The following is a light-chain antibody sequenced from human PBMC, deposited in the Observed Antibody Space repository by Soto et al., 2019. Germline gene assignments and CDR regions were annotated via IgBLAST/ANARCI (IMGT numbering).Light chain of an antibody. CDR1: QVISSW. J-gene: IGKJ4*01. Sequence: DFKMTQSQFSWFASLGDRVPITFRPSQVISSWLAWYQQKPGKAPKLLIYTVSSLQSGVPSRFSGSGSGTDFTLTISSLQPEDFATYYCQQANSFPLTFGGGTKVEIK. CDR2: TVS. CDR3: QQANSFPLT. V-gene: IGKV1-12*01.